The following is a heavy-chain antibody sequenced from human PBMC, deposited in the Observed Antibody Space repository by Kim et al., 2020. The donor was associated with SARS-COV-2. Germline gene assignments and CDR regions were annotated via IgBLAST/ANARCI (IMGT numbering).Heavy chain of an antibody. Sequence: GGSLRLSCAASGFTFSSYGMHWVRQAPGKGLEWVAVISYDGSNKYYADSVKGRFTISRDNSKNTLYLQMNSLRAEDTAVYYCAKEKERSAAGPGKPELYYYYYYGMDVWGQGTTVTVSS. V-gene: IGHV3-30*18. D-gene: IGHD6-13*01. J-gene: IGHJ6*02. CDR3: AKEKERSAAGPGKPELYYYYYYGMDV. CDR2: ISYDGSNK. CDR1: GFTFSSYG.